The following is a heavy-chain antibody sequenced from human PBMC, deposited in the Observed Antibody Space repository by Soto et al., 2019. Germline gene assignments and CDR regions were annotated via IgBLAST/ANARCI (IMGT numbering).Heavy chain of an antibody. Sequence: GGSLRLSCAASGFTFSSYAMSWVRQAPGKGLEWVSAISGSGGSTYYADSVKGRFTISRDNSKNTLYLQMNSLRAEDTAVYYCAKDNTRMVRGVIIPGYFDYWGKGTLVTVSS. CDR1: GFTFSSYA. CDR2: ISGSGGST. V-gene: IGHV3-23*01. CDR3: AKDNTRMVRGVIIPGYFDY. D-gene: IGHD3-10*01. J-gene: IGHJ4*02.